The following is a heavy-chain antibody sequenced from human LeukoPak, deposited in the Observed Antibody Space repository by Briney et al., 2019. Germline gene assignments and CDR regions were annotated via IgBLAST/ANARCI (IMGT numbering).Heavy chain of an antibody. CDR3: ARSHSAYGGFFDY. Sequence: PSETLSLTCTVSGGSISNFYWSWIRQPPGKGLEWIGYIFYSGSTNYNPSLKSRVTISVDTSKNQFSPKLTSLTAADTALYYCARSHSAYGGFFDYWGQGTLVSVSS. D-gene: IGHD4-23*01. J-gene: IGHJ4*02. V-gene: IGHV4-59*08. CDR2: IFYSGST. CDR1: GGSISNFY.